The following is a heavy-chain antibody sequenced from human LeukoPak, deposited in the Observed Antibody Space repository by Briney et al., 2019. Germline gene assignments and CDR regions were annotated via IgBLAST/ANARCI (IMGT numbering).Heavy chain of an antibody. Sequence: SQTLSLTCAVSGGSISSGGYSWSWIRQPPGKGLEWIGYIYHSGSTYYNPSLKSRVTISVDRSKNQFSLKVSSVTAADTAVYYCARAKYNTGWNLDYWGQGTLVTVSS. CDR1: GGSISSGGYS. V-gene: IGHV4-30-2*01. CDR2: IYHSGST. D-gene: IGHD6-19*01. CDR3: ARAKYNTGWNLDY. J-gene: IGHJ4*02.